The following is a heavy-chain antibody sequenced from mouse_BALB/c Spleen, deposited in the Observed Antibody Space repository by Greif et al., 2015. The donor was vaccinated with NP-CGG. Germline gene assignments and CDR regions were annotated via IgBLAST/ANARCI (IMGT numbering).Heavy chain of an antibody. D-gene: IGHD2-4*01. CDR3: ARLDDYDGAY. CDR1: GFTFSSYA. CDR2: ISSGGSYT. J-gene: IGHJ3*01. Sequence: EVQGVESGGGLVKPGGSLKLSCAASGFTFSSYAMSWVRQTPEKRLEWVATISSGGSYTYYPDSVKGRFTISRDNAKNTLYLQMSSLRSEDTAMYYCARLDDYDGAYWGQGTLVTVSA. V-gene: IGHV5-9-3*01.